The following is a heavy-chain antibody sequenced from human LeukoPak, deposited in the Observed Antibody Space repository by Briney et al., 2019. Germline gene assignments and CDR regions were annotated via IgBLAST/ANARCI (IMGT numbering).Heavy chain of an antibody. J-gene: IGHJ6*03. Sequence: ASVKVSCKASGYTFTGYHMHWVRQAPGQGLEWMGWINPNSGGTNYAQKFQGRVTMTRDTSISTAYMELSRLRSDDTAVYYCARDVYSGIYMDVWGKGTTVTVSS. D-gene: IGHD6-13*01. CDR2: INPNSGGT. CDR1: GYTFTGYH. CDR3: ARDVYSGIYMDV. V-gene: IGHV1-2*02.